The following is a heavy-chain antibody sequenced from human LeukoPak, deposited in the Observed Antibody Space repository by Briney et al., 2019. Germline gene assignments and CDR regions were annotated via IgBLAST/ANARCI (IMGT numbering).Heavy chain of an antibody. V-gene: IGHV4-39*07. D-gene: IGHD3-22*01. CDR2: IYYSGST. CDR3: ARIRGSDSSGYWAYFDY. Sequence: SETLSLTYTVSGGSISSSSYYWGWIRQPPGKGLEWIGSIYYSGSTYYNPSLKSRVTISVDTSKNQFSLKLSSVTAADTAVYYCARIRGSDSSGYWAYFDYWGQGTLVTVSS. CDR1: GGSISSSSYY. J-gene: IGHJ4*02.